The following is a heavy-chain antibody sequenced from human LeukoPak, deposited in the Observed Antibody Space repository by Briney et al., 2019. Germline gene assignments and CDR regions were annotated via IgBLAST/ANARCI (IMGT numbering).Heavy chain of an antibody. J-gene: IGHJ4*02. CDR3: AKECDSSGYPRGVDY. Sequence: GGSLRLSCAASGFTFSSYAMSWVRQAPGKGLEWVSAITGSGGGTYYADSVKGRFTISRDNSKNTLYLQMNSLRAEDTGVYYCAKECDSSGYPRGVDYWGQGTPVTVSS. CDR1: GFTFSSYA. V-gene: IGHV3-23*01. CDR2: ITGSGGGT. D-gene: IGHD3-22*01.